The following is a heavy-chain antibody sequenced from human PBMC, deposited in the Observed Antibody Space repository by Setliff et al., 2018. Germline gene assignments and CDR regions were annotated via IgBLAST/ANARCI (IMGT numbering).Heavy chain of an antibody. CDR1: GGSISSGIYY. CDR2: IYTSGST. V-gene: IGHV4-61*09. Sequence: SETLSLTCTVSGGSISSGIYYWSWIRQPAGKGLEWIGHIYTSGSTNYNPSLKSRVTISVDTSKNQFSLRLSSVTAADTAVYYCARAGPYYDFWSGYYRTMDVWGKGTMVTVSS. CDR3: ARAGPYYDFWSGYYRTMDV. D-gene: IGHD3-3*01. J-gene: IGHJ6*03.